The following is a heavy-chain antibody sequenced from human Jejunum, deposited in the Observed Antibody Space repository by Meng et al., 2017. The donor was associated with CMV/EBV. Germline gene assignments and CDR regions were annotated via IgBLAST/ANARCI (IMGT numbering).Heavy chain of an antibody. Sequence: AMSWVRQARGKGLEWVSTITNRASKTSYADSVKGRFTISRDNSKNTLYVQMNSLRAEDTAVYYCVKDLTYCGGDCYLTPGGYFDYWGQGTLVTVSS. CDR1: A. J-gene: IGHJ4*02. V-gene: IGHV3-23*01. CDR2: ITNRASKT. CDR3: VKDLTYCGGDCYLTPGGYFDY. D-gene: IGHD2-21*01.